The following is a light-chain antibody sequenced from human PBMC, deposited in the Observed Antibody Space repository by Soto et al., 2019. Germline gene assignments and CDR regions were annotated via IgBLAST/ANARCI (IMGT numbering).Light chain of an antibody. Sequence: EIVMTQSPVTLSVSPGERATLSCRASQSVGSNLAWYQQQPGQAPRLLLYGASTRATGIPGRFSGSGSGTESTLTIPSLQSEGFAVYCCQQHNYWPSFGQGTKLEFK. CDR3: QQHNYWPS. CDR2: GAS. CDR1: QSVGSN. J-gene: IGKJ2*01. V-gene: IGKV3-15*01.